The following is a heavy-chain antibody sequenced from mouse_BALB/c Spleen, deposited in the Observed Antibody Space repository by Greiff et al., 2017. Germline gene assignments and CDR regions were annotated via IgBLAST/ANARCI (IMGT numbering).Heavy chain of an antibody. CDR3: ARGHYYGSSLHYFDD. CDR2: IYPGDGDT. D-gene: IGHD1-1*01. V-gene: IGHV1-12*01. Sequence: QVQLQQPGAELVKPGASVKMSCKASGYTFTSYNMHWVKQTPGQGLEWIGAIYPGDGDTSYNQKFKGKATLTADKSSSTAYMQLSSLTSEDSAVYYCARGHYYGSSLHYFDDWGQGTTLTVSS. CDR1: GYTFTSYN. J-gene: IGHJ2*01.